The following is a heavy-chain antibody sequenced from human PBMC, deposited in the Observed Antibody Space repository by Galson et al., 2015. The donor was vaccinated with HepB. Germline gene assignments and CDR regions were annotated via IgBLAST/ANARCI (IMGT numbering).Heavy chain of an antibody. CDR1: GSTFRTYA. CDR2: ITGSGGMT. Sequence: SLRLSCAASGSTFRTYAMTWVRQAPGKGLEWVSGITGSGGMTFYADSVKGRFTISRDNSKNTLYLQMNSLRAEDTAVYYCVKFRGSGSYKSYWFDCWGQGTLATVSS. J-gene: IGHJ5*01. D-gene: IGHD1-26*01. V-gene: IGHV3-23*01. CDR3: VKFRGSGSYKSYWFDC.